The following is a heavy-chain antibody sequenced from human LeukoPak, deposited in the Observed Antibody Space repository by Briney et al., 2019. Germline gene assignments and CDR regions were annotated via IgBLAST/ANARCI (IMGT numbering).Heavy chain of an antibody. D-gene: IGHD3/OR15-3a*01. J-gene: IGHJ4*02. V-gene: IGHV3-23*01. Sequence: PGASLRLSCAASGFTFSMYAMSWVRQAPGKGLEWVSGISDSGGKTYYADSVKGRSTISRDNSKNTLYLQMNSLRAEDTATYYCAKDHTLWSGAYYFDYWGQGALVTVSS. CDR2: ISDSGGKT. CDR3: AKDHTLWSGAYYFDY. CDR1: GFTFSMYA.